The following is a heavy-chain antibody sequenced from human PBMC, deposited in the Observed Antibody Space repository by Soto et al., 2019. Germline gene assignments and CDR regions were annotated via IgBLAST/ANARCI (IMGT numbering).Heavy chain of an antibody. V-gene: IGHV1-69*13. J-gene: IGHJ6*02. D-gene: IGHD2-2*01. CDR2: IIPIFGTA. Sequence: SVKVSCKASGGTFSSYAISWVRQAPGQGLEWMGGIIPIFGTANYAQKFQGRVTITADESTSTAYMELSSLRSEDTAVYYCARDQVVPAAAYYYGMDVWGQGTTVTVSS. CDR3: ARDQVVPAAAYYYGMDV. CDR1: GGTFSSYA.